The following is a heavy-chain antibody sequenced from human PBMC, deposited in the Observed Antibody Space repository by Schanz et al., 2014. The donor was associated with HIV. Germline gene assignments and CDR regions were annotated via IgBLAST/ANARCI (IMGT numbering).Heavy chain of an antibody. D-gene: IGHD5-18*01. Sequence: VQLVESGGGVVQPGRSLRLSCAASGFTFDDYVMHWVRQAPGKGLEWVSGISWNSGSIGYADSVKGRFTISRDNSKNTLYLQMNSLRAEDTAVYYCAREGATGYITYWGQGTLVTVSS. CDR2: ISWNSGSI. CDR1: GFTFDDYV. J-gene: IGHJ4*02. CDR3: AREGATGYITY. V-gene: IGHV3-9*01.